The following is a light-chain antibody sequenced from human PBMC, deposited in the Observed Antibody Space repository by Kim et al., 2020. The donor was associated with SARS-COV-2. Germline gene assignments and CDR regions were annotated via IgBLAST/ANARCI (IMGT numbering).Light chain of an antibody. J-gene: IGKJ2*01. Sequence: SASVGDRVPITCRASQGIRNDLGWYQQKPGKAPKLLIYAASSLQSGVPSRFSGSGSGTDFTLTISSLQPEDFATYYCLQDYNYPYTFGQGTKLEI. CDR2: AAS. CDR1: QGIRND. V-gene: IGKV1-6*01. CDR3: LQDYNYPYT.